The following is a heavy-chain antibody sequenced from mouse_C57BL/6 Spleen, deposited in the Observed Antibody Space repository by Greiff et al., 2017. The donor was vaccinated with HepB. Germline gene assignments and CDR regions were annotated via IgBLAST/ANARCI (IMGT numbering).Heavy chain of an antibody. CDR3: AKIYYGNYDAMDY. D-gene: IGHD2-1*01. CDR2: IYPGSGNT. J-gene: IGHJ4*01. CDR1: GYSFTSYY. Sequence: VQLQQSGPELVKPGASVKISCKASGYSFTSYYIHWVKQRPGQGLEWIGWIYPGSGNTKYNEKFKGKATLTADTSSSTAYMQLSSLTSEDSAVYYCAKIYYGNYDAMDYWGQGTSVTVSS. V-gene: IGHV1-66*01.